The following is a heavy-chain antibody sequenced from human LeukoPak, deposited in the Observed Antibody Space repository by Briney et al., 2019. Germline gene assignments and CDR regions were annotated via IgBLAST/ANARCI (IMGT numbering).Heavy chain of an antibody. J-gene: IGHJ4*02. CDR1: GGSLNIYY. D-gene: IGHD3-10*01. CDR2: INDRGNT. Sequence: SETLSLTCTVSGGSLNIYYWSWLRQSPGKGLEWIAFINDRGNTNYIPSLMSRVTISVDTSKNQFSLKLSSVTAADTAVYYCARTYYYGSGSSLGLDYWGQGTLVTVSS. V-gene: IGHV4-59*12. CDR3: ARTYYYGSGSSLGLDY.